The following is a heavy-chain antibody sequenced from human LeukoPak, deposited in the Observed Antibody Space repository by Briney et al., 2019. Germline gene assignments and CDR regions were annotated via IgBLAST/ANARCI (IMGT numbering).Heavy chain of an antibody. D-gene: IGHD6-19*01. CDR2: TYYSGST. J-gene: IGHJ4*02. CDR3: ARAGMGSGWAYYFDY. CDR1: GGSISSGDYY. Sequence: KPSETLSLTCTVSGGSISSGDYYWSWIRQPPGKGLEWIGYTYYSGSTYYNPSLKSRVTISVDTSKNQFSLKLSSVTAADTAVYYCARAGMGSGWAYYFDYWGQGTLVTVSS. V-gene: IGHV4-30-4*01.